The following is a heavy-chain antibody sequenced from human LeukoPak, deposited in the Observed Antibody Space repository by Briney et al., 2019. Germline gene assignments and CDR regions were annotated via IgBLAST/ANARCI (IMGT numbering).Heavy chain of an antibody. CDR3: ARGYYDSSGYYDIDY. Sequence: ASVTVSCKASGYTFTSYYMHWVRQAPGQGLEWMGIINPSGGSTSYAQKFQGRVTITRDTSTSTVYMELSSLRSEDTAVYYCARGYYDSSGYYDIDYWGQGTLVTVFS. V-gene: IGHV1-46*01. CDR1: GYTFTSYY. D-gene: IGHD3-22*01. J-gene: IGHJ4*02. CDR2: INPSGGST.